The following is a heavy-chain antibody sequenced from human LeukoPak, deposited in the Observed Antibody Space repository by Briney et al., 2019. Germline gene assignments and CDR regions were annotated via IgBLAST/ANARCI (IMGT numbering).Heavy chain of an antibody. D-gene: IGHD3-10*01. CDR1: GYTFTSYA. Sequence: ASVKVSCKASGYTFTSYAMHWVRQAPGQRLEWMGWINAGNGNTKYSQKFQGRVTITRDASASTAYMELSSLRSEDTAVYYCASIYGSGSYPEIWGQGTLVTVSS. CDR3: ASIYGSGSYPEI. V-gene: IGHV1-3*01. CDR2: INAGNGNT. J-gene: IGHJ4*02.